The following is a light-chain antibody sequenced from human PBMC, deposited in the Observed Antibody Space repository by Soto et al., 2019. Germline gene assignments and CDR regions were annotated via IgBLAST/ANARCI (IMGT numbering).Light chain of an antibody. J-gene: IGLJ2*01. V-gene: IGLV1-44*01. CDR2: SNN. Sequence: QSVLTQPPSASGTPGQRVTISCSGSRSNIGSNTVNWYQQLPGTAPKLLIYSNNQRPSGVPDRFSGSKSGTSAPLAISGLQSEDEADYYCAAWDDSLNGQGVFGGGTKLTVL. CDR3: AAWDDSLNGQGV. CDR1: RSNIGSNT.